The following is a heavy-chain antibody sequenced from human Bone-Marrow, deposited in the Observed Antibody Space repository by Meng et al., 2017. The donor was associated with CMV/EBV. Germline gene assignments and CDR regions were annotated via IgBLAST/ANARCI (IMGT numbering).Heavy chain of an antibody. D-gene: IGHD3-3*01. V-gene: IGHV3-33*06. J-gene: IGHJ4*02. CDR2: IWYDGSNK. CDR3: AKPWSGYWGYFDY. Sequence: GESLSLSCAASGFTFSSYGMHWVRQAPGKGLEWVAVIWYDGSNKYYADSVKGRFTISRDNSKNTLYLQMNSLRAEDTAVYYCAKPWSGYWGYFDYWGQGTLVTVSS. CDR1: GFTFSSYG.